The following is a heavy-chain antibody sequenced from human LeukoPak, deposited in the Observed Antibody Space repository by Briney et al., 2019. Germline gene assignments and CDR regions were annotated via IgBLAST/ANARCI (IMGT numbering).Heavy chain of an antibody. CDR3: MSDLDS. CDR2: IKTKGEGGTV. J-gene: IGHJ4*02. CDR1: GFTFSNAW. V-gene: IGHV3-15*01. Sequence: PGGSLRLSCATSGFTFSNAWMTWVRQAQGKGLEWVGRIKTKGEGGTVDYAAPVKGRFTISRDDSKNTLYLQMNNLKTEDTAIYYCMSDLDSWGQGTLATVSS.